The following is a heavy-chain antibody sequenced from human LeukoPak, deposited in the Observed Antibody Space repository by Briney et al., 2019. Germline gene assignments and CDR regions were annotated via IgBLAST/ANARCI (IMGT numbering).Heavy chain of an antibody. CDR3: AKYTIVVVFDY. D-gene: IGHD3-22*01. V-gene: IGHV3-23*01. Sequence: GGSLRLSCAASGFTFSSYAMSWVRQAPGKGLEWVSAISGSDGSTYYADSVKGRFTISRDDSKNTLYMQMNSLRAEDTAVYYYAKYTIVVVFDYWGQGALVTVSS. J-gene: IGHJ4*02. CDR1: GFTFSSYA. CDR2: ISGSDGST.